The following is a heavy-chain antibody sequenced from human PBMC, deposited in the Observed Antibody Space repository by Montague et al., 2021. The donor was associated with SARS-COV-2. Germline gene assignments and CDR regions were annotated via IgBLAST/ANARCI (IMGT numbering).Heavy chain of an antibody. Sequence: SETLSLTCTVSGGSVSSGSCYWSWIRQPPGKGLEWIGYIYYSGSTNYNPSLKSRVTISVDTSKNQFSLKLSSVTAADTAVYYCARERLGYYDTSSYYIFDYWGQGTLVTVSS. D-gene: IGHD3-22*01. CDR1: GGSVSSGSCY. CDR3: ARERLGYYDTSSYYIFDY. V-gene: IGHV4-61*01. J-gene: IGHJ4*02. CDR2: IYYSGST.